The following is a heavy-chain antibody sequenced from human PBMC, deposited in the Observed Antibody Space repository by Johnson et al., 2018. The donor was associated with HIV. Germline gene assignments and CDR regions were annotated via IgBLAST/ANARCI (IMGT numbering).Heavy chain of an antibody. CDR1: GFTFSSYA. D-gene: IGHD6-6*01. J-gene: IGHJ3*02. CDR2: ISYDGSNK. V-gene: IGHV3-30-3*01. Sequence: VQLVESGGGVVQPGRSLRLSCAASGFTFSSYAMHWVRQAPGKGLEWVAVISYDGSNKYYADSVKGRFTISRDNSKNTLYLQMNSLRAEDTAVYYCAKDHSSSNAFDIWGQGTMVTVSS. CDR3: AKDHSSSNAFDI.